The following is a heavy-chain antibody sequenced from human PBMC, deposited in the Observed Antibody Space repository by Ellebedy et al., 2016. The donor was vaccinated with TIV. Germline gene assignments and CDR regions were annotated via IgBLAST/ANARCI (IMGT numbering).Heavy chain of an antibody. CDR1: GESFSGFY. Sequence: SETLSLXXAVYGESFSGFYWSWIRQSPGKGLEWIGEINHIGSSNYNPSLKSRVTISVDTSKNQFSLKLSSVTVADKAVYYCARVGRGGGNYMDGWGKGTTVTVSS. CDR3: ARVGRGGGNYMDG. V-gene: IGHV4-34*01. CDR2: INHIGSS. J-gene: IGHJ6*03. D-gene: IGHD3-10*01.